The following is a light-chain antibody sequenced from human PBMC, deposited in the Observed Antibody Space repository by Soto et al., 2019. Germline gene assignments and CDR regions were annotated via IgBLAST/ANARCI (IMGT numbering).Light chain of an antibody. V-gene: IGKV3-20*01. J-gene: IGKJ4*01. Sequence: EIVLTQSPVTLSLSPGETVALFCRASQGVSSNLAWYHQRPGQPPRLIIHGTFTRATGTPDRFLGRGFGTDFILPFNRLEPVNFGMYYCQQYSQLLPGTFRGGTTVEVK. CDR2: GTF. CDR3: QQYSQLLPGT. CDR1: QGVSSN.